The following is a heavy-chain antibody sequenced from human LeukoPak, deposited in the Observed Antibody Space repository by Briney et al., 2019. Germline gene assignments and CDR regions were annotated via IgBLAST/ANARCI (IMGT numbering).Heavy chain of an antibody. CDR3: ARVPRGQRWLLFDY. CDR2: IHYSGST. J-gene: IGHJ4*02. CDR1: GGSINNYY. Sequence: SSETLSLTCTVSGGSINNYYWIWIRQPPGRGLEWIGYIHYSGSTNYKLSLKSRVTISVDTSKKQFSLKLNSVTAADTAVYYCARVPRGQRWLLFDYWGQGTLVTVSS. D-gene: IGHD5-24*01. V-gene: IGHV4-59*01.